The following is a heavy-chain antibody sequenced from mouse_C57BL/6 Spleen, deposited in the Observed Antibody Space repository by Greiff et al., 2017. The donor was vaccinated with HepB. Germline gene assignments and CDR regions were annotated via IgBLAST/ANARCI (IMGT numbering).Heavy chain of an antibody. CDR3: ARHESLITTVVEGYFDV. CDR2: ISNGGGST. V-gene: IGHV5-12*01. J-gene: IGHJ1*03. Sequence: VQLKESGGGLVQPGGSLKLSCAASGFTFSDYYMYWVRQTPEKRLEWVAYISNGGGSTYYQDTVKGRFTISRDNAKNTLYLQMSRLKYEDTAMYYCARHESLITTVVEGYFDVWGTGTTVTVSS. CDR1: GFTFSDYY. D-gene: IGHD1-1*01.